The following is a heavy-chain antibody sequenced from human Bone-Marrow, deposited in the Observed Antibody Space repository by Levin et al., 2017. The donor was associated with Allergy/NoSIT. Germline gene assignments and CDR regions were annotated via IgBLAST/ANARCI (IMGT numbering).Heavy chain of an antibody. V-gene: IGHV2-5*02. J-gene: IGHJ4*02. CDR2: NYWDDDK. Sequence: SGPTLVKPTQTLTLTCTFSGFSLSTSGVAVGWIRQPPGKALEWLALNYWDDDKRYSPSLRSRLTITKDTSKNQMVLTMSNMGPVDTGTYYCAHRLDYRSGWAPNYFDYWGLGTPVTVSS. D-gene: IGHD6-25*01. CDR3: AHRLDYRSGWAPNYFDY. CDR1: GFSLSTSGVA.